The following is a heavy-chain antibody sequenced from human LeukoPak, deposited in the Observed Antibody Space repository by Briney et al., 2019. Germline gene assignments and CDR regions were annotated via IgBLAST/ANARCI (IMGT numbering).Heavy chain of an antibody. J-gene: IGHJ3*02. CDR3: AREGSSGAAAGSPTDAFDI. D-gene: IGHD6-13*01. V-gene: IGHV1-2*02. CDR2: INPNSGGT. Sequence: ASVKVSCKASGYTFTGYYMHWVRQAPGQGLEWMGWINPNSGGTNYAQKFQGRVTMTRDTSISTAYMELSRLRSDDTAVYYYAREGSSGAAAGSPTDAFDIWGQGTMVTVSS. CDR1: GYTFTGYY.